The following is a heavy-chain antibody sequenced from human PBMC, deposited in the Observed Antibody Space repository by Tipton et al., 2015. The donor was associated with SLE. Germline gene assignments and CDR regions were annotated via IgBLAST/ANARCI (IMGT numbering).Heavy chain of an antibody. Sequence: TLSLTCTVSGASISSYSWSWIRQPPGKGLEWIGYIYYSGRTNYNPSLKSRVTISVDTSKKQFSLKLSSVTAAEAAVYYCAGVVKGSSWYWLDPWGQGTLVTVSS. CDR2: IYYSGRT. D-gene: IGHD6-13*01. J-gene: IGHJ5*02. V-gene: IGHV4-59*01. CDR3: AGVVKGSSWYWLDP. CDR1: GASISSYS.